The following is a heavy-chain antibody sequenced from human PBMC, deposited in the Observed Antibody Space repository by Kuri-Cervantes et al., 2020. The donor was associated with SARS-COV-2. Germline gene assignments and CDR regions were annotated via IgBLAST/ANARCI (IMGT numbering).Heavy chain of an antibody. J-gene: IGHJ6*02. CDR2: INPDGSST. CDR3: AKDLDHPDIQLYGMDV. V-gene: IGHV3-74*01. D-gene: IGHD1-1*01. CDR1: GFTFSGHW. Sequence: GESLKISCAASGFTFSGHWIHWVRQAPGKGLVWVSRINPDGSSTSYADSVKGRFTISRDNSKNTLYLQMNSLRAEDTAVYYCAKDLDHPDIQLYGMDVWGQGTTVTVSS.